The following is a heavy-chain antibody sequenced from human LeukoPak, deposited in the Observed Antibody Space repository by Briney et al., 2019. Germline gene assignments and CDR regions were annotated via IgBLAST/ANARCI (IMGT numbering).Heavy chain of an antibody. Sequence: GGSLRLSCAASGFTFRNYAMYWVRQAPGKGLEWVSATSSSDANTYYADSVKGRFTISRDNSKNTLYLQMNSLRAEDTALYYCAIREPIGYWGQGTLVTVSS. CDR2: TSSSDANT. D-gene: IGHD1-14*01. CDR3: AIREPIGY. CDR1: GFTFRNYA. J-gene: IGHJ4*02. V-gene: IGHV3-23*01.